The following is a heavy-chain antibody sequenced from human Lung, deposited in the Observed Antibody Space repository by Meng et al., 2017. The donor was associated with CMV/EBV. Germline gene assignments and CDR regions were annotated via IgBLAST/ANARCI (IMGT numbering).Heavy chain of an antibody. CDR3: ARRVGGPDAFAI. J-gene: IGHJ3*02. CDR1: GYTFTGYY. V-gene: IGHV1-2*02. D-gene: IGHD3-16*01. Sequence: ASVXVSXKASGYTFTGYYMHWVRQAPGQGLEWMGWINPNRGGTNYAQKFQGRVAMTRDTSISTAYMELSRLRSDERAVYYCARRVGGPDAFAIWGQGTMVTVSS. CDR2: INPNRGGT.